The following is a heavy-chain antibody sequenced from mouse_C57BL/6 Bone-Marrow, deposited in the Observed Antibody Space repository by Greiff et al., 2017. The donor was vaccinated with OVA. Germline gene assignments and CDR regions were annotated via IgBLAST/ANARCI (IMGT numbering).Heavy chain of an antibody. Sequence: EVQGVESGEGLVKPGGSLKLSCAASGFTFSSYAMSWVRQTPEKRLEWVAYISSGGDYIYYADTVKGRFTISRDNARNTLYLQMSSLKSEDTAMYYCTRDDDYTWFAYWGQGTLVTVSA. D-gene: IGHD2-3*01. CDR1: GFTFSSYA. CDR2: ISSGGDYI. V-gene: IGHV5-9-1*02. CDR3: TRDDDYTWFAY. J-gene: IGHJ3*01.